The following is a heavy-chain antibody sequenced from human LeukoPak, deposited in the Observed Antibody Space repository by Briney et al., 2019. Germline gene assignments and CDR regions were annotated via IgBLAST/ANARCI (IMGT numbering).Heavy chain of an antibody. CDR1: GFSVSSNY. D-gene: IGHD6-13*01. V-gene: IGHV3-53*05. CDR2: IYSGGSA. CDR3: AKGYSSTGGAFDI. J-gene: IGHJ3*02. Sequence: GGSLRLSCAASGFSVSSNYMSWVRQAPGKGLEWVSVIYSGGSAYYADSVKGRFTISRDNAKNSLYLQMNSLRAEDTAIYYCAKGYSSTGGAFDIWGQGTMVAVSS.